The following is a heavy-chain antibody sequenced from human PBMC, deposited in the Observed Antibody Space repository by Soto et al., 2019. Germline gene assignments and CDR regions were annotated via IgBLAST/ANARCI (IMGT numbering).Heavy chain of an antibody. D-gene: IGHD3-10*01. J-gene: IGHJ5*02. CDR2: IYHSGST. Sequence: PSETLSLTCAVSGGSISSGGYSWSWIRQPPGKGLEWIGYIYHSGSTYYNPSLKSRVTISVDRSKNQFSLKLSSVTAADTAVYYCARAPMVRGANNWFDPWGQGTLVTVSS. CDR1: GGSISSGGYS. CDR3: ARAPMVRGANNWFDP. V-gene: IGHV4-30-2*01.